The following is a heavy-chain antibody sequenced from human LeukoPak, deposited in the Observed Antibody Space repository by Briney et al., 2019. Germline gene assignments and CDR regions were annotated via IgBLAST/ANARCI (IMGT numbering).Heavy chain of an antibody. J-gene: IGHJ6*02. CDR1: GFIFSSYT. CDR3: ARTQFSYYYYGMDV. Sequence: GGSLRLSCAASGFIFSSYTMNWVRQAPGKGLEWVSYISSGSSTIYFADSVKGRFTISRDNAKNSLYLQMNSLRDEDTGVYYCARTQFSYYYYGMDVWGQGTTVTVSS. D-gene: IGHD5-24*01. V-gene: IGHV3-48*02. CDR2: ISSGSSTI.